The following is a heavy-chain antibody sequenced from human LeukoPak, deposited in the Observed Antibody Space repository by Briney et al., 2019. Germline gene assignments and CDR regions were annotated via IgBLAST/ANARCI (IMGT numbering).Heavy chain of an antibody. J-gene: IGHJ4*02. CDR2: INTNTGNP. V-gene: IGHV7-4-1*02. CDR3: ARELWGYSSSRSFAY. CDR1: GYTFTSYD. D-gene: IGHD6-13*01. Sequence: GASVKVSCKASGYTFTSYDINWVRQATGQGLEWMGWINTNTGNPTYAQGFTGRFVFSLDTSVSTAYLQISSLKAEDTAVYYCARELWGYSSSRSFAYWGQGTLVTVSS.